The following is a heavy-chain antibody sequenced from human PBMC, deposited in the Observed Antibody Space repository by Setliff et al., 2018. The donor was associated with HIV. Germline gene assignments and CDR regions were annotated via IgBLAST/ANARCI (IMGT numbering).Heavy chain of an antibody. CDR3: ARAVHSGWYYFDY. D-gene: IGHD6-19*01. Sequence: GGSLRLSCATSGFTFSPYAIHWVRQAPGKGLEWVSSISSSSSYIYYADSLKGRFTISRDNAKNSLYLQMNSLRAEDTAVYYCARAVHSGWYYFDYWGQGTLVTVSS. V-gene: IGHV3-21*01. CDR2: ISSSSSYI. J-gene: IGHJ4*02. CDR1: GFTFSPYA.